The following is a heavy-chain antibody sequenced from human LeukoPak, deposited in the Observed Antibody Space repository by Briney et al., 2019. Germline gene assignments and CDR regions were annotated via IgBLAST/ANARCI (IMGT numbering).Heavy chain of an antibody. D-gene: IGHD3-16*01. V-gene: IGHV3-23*01. CDR1: GFTFNNYA. CDR2: ISGSGGST. J-gene: IGHJ4*02. Sequence: PGGSLRLSCAASGFTFNNYAMNWVRQAPGKGLEWVSAISGSGGSTYYADSVKGRFTISRDNSKNTLYLQMNSLRAEDTAVYYCAKRSPWGYYFDYWGQGTLVAVSS. CDR3: AKRSPWGYYFDY.